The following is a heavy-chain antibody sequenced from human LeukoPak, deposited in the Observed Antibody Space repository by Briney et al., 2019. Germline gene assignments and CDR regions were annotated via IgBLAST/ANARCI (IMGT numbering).Heavy chain of an antibody. CDR1: GGSFSGYY. J-gene: IGHJ4*02. D-gene: IGHD5-18*01. V-gene: IGHV4-34*01. Sequence: PSETLSLTCAVYGGSFSGYYWSWIRQPPGKGLEWIGEMNHSGITNYNPSLKSRVTISIDTSKNQFSLKLSSVTAADTAVYYCARLADTEMDYWGQGTLATVSS. CDR3: ARLADTEMDY. CDR2: MNHSGIT.